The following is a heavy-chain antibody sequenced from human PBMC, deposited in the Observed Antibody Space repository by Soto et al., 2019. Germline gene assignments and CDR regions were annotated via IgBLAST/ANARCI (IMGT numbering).Heavy chain of an antibody. CDR1: GYSFTSYW. J-gene: IGHJ6*02. V-gene: IGHV5-51*01. CDR3: ARRVVAVAATRRHYYYGMDV. D-gene: IGHD2-15*01. CDR2: IYPGDSDT. Sequence: GESLKISCKGSGYSFTSYWIGWVRQMPGKGLEWMGIIYPGDSDTRYSPSFQGQVTISADKSISTAYLQWSSLKASDTAMYYCARRVVAVAATRRHYYYGMDVWGQGTTVTVSS.